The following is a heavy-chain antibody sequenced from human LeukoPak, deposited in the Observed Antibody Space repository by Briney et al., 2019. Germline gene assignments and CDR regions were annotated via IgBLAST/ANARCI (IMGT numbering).Heavy chain of an antibody. CDR2: ISGSGGRT. D-gene: IGHD3-22*01. Sequence: GGSLRLSCAASGFTFSSYVKRWVRQAPGKGLEWVSVISGSGGRTYHADSVKGRFTISRDNAKNTLYLQMNSLRAEDTAVYYCARDYYYDSRQFDYWGQGTLVTVSS. V-gene: IGHV3-23*01. CDR1: GFTFSSYV. CDR3: ARDYYYDSRQFDY. J-gene: IGHJ4*02.